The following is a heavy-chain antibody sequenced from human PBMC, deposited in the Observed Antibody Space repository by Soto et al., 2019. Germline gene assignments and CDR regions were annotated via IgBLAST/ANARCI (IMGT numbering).Heavy chain of an antibody. J-gene: IGHJ6*02. V-gene: IGHV4-30-4*01. CDR1: GGSISSGDYY. Sequence: SETLSLTCTVSGGSISSGDYYWSWIRQPPGKGLEWIGYIYYSGSTYYNPSLKSRVTISVDSSKNQFSLKLSSVTAADTAVYYCARDYYDSSGYFNYYYGMDVWGQGTTVTVSS. CDR3: ARDYYDSSGYFNYYYGMDV. CDR2: IYYSGST. D-gene: IGHD3-22*01.